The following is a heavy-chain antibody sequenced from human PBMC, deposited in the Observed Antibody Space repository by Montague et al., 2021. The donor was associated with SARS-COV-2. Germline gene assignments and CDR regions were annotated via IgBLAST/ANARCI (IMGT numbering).Heavy chain of an antibody. J-gene: IGHJ6*02. Sequence: TLSLTCTVSGGSISSGGYYWSWIRQHPGKGLEWIGYIYYSGSTYYNPSLKSRVTISVDTSKNQFSLKVSSVTAADTAVYYCARGTGYFDWLLSSPLDVWGQGTTVTVSS. D-gene: IGHD3-9*01. V-gene: IGHV4-31*03. CDR2: IYYSGST. CDR3: ARGTGYFDWLLSSPLDV. CDR1: GGSISSGGYY.